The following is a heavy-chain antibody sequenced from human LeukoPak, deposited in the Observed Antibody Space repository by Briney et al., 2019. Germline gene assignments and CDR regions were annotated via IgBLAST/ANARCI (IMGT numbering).Heavy chain of an antibody. CDR2: IYYSGST. D-gene: IGHD3-10*01. CDR1: GGSISSYY. J-gene: IGHJ6*02. CDR3: ARAPMVRGVIITYYSGMDV. V-gene: IGHV4-59*01. Sequence: TSETLSLTCTVSGGSISSYYWTWIRQPPGKGLEWIGCIYYSGSTSYNPSLKSRVTISVDTSKNQFSLNLSSVTAADTAVYYCARAPMVRGVIITYYSGMDVWGQGTTVTVSS.